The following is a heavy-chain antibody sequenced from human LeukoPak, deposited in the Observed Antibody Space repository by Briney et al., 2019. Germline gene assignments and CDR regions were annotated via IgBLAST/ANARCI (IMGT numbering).Heavy chain of an antibody. V-gene: IGHV1-18*01. CDR2: ISAYNGNT. CDR3: ARGGSSSGWYDYYYYGMDV. D-gene: IGHD6-19*01. J-gene: IGHJ6*02. CDR1: GYTFTSYG. Sequence: ASVKVSCKASGYTFTSYGISWMRQAPGQGLEWMGWISAYNGNTNYAQKLQGRVTMTTDTSTSTAYMELRSLRPDDTAVYYCARGGSSSGWYDYYYYGMDVWGQGTTVTVSS.